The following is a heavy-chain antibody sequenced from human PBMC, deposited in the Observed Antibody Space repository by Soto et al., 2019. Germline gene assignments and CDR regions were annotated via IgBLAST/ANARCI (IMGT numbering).Heavy chain of an antibody. CDR2: MSYDGSNK. CDR1: GFTFSSYA. V-gene: IGHV3-30-3*01. D-gene: IGHD3-16*02. Sequence: PGGSLRLSCTASGFTFSSYAMHWVRQAPGKGLEWVAVMSYDGSNKYYADSVKGRSTISRDNSKNTLYLQMNSLRAEDTAVYYCAKDRSVWGSYRYYPPLDAFDIWGHGTMVTVSS. CDR3: AKDRSVWGSYRYYPPLDAFDI. J-gene: IGHJ3*02.